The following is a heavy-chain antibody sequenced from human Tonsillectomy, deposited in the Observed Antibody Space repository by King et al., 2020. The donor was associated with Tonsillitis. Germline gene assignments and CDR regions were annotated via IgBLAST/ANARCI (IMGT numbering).Heavy chain of an antibody. CDR2: IYYSGST. D-gene: IGHD4-17*01. CDR1: GGSISSTSYY. V-gene: IGHV4-39*01. CDR3: ASLRMTTVTPCDY. Sequence: LQLQESGPGLVKPSETLSLTCTVSGGSISSTSYYWGWIRQPPGKGLEWIGSIYYSGSTYYNPSLKSRVTISVDTSKNQFSLKLSSVTAADTAVYYCASLRMTTVTPCDYWGQGTLVTVSS. J-gene: IGHJ4*02.